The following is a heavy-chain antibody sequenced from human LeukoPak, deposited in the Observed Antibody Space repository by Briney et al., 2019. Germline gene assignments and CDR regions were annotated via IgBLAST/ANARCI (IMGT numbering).Heavy chain of an antibody. J-gene: IGHJ4*02. CDR1: GYTFTSYD. Sequence: ASVKVSCKASGYTFTSYDINWVRQATGQGLEWMGWMDPNSGSTGYAQNFQGRVTMTRNTSISTAYMEVSSLRSEDTAVYYCARKYLSGSGKPHFDYWGQGTLVTVSS. D-gene: IGHD3-10*01. CDR3: ARKYLSGSGKPHFDY. CDR2: MDPNSGST. V-gene: IGHV1-8*01.